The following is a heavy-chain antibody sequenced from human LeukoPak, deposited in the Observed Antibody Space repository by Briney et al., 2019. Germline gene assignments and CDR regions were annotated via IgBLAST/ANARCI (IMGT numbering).Heavy chain of an antibody. J-gene: IGHJ5*02. CDR3: ARDIGYCSGGSCRYWFDP. V-gene: IGHV4-4*07. Sequence: PSETLSLTCTVSGGSISSYYWSWIRQPAGKGLEWIGRIYTSGSTNYNPSLKSRVTMSVDTSKNQFSLKLSSVTAADTAVYYCARDIGYCSGGSCRYWFDPWGQGTLVTVSS. CDR1: GGSISSYY. CDR2: IYTSGST. D-gene: IGHD2-15*01.